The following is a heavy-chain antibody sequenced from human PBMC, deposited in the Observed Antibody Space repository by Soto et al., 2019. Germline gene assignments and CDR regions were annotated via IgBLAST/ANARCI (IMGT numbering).Heavy chain of an antibody. CDR2: ISYDGSNK. CDR1: GFTFSSYA. D-gene: IGHD1-26*01. V-gene: IGHV3-30-3*01. Sequence: GGSLRLSCAASGFTFSSYAMHWVRQAPGKGLEWVAVISYDGSNKYYADSVKGRFTISRDNSKNTLYLQMNSLRAEDTAVYYCARDEGLVGATAQYYGMDVWGQGTTVTVSS. CDR3: ARDEGLVGATAQYYGMDV. J-gene: IGHJ6*02.